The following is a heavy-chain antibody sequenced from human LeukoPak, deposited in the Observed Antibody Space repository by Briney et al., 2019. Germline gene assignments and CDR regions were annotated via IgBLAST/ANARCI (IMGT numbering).Heavy chain of an antibody. CDR2: IDGGGTT. CDR3: ANRGY. J-gene: IGHJ4*02. CDR1: GFTVSSDF. Sequence: GGSLRLSCAASGFTVSSDFVIWVRQAPGKGLEWVSKIDGGGTTNYADSVKGRFTVSRDNSKNTVYLQMNSLRVEDTAMYSCANRGYWGQGTLVTVSS. V-gene: IGHV3-66*01.